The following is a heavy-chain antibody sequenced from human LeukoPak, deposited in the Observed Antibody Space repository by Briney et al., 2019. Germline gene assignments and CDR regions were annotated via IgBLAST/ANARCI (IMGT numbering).Heavy chain of an antibody. J-gene: IGHJ4*02. D-gene: IGHD3-3*01. Sequence: PGGSLRLSCAASGFTFSNYSMNWVRQAPGKGLEWVSSIISNSNYIYYADSVKGRFTISRDNAKNTLYLQMNSLRAEDTAVYYCAKCSAALNPNYDFWSGALDYWGQGTLVTVSS. CDR2: IISNSNYI. CDR3: AKCSAALNPNYDFWSGALDY. V-gene: IGHV3-21*01. CDR1: GFTFSNYS.